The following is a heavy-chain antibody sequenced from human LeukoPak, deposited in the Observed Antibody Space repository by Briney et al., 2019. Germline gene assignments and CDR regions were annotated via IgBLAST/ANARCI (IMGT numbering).Heavy chain of an antibody. J-gene: IGHJ3*02. D-gene: IGHD3-22*01. CDR3: ARDPYPYDIHAFDI. CDR1: GFTFSSYA. V-gene: IGHV3-30-3*01. Sequence: GGSLRLSCAASGFTFSSYAMHWVRQAPGKGLEWVAVISYDGSNKYYADSVKGRFTISRDNSKNTLYLQMNSLRAEDTAVYYCARDPYPYDIHAFDIWGQGTMVTVPS. CDR2: ISYDGSNK.